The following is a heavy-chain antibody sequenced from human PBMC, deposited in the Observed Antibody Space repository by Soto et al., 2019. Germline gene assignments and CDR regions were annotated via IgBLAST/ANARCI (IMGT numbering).Heavy chain of an antibody. CDR2: INAGNGNT. D-gene: IGHD5-18*01. CDR1: GYTFTSYA. V-gene: IGHV1-3*01. CDR3: AREFRNSYGPFEY. J-gene: IGHJ4*02. Sequence: GASLKVSCKTSGYTFTSYAMHCVRHTNGQRLEWMGWINAGNGNTKYSQKFQGRVTITRDTSASTAYMELSSLRSEDTAVYYCAREFRNSYGPFEYWGQGTLVTVSS.